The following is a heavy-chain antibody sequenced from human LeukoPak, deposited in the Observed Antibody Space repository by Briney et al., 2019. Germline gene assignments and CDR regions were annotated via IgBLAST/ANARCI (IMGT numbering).Heavy chain of an antibody. CDR1: GGSFSSSY. Sequence: YPSETLSLTCTVSGGSFSSSYWSWIRQAPGKGLEWIGYFYYSGTTNYNPSLKSRVTISADTSKNQFSLKVSSVTAADTAVYFCAGASEWEPYRFDSWGQGTLVTVSS. V-gene: IGHV4-59*01. J-gene: IGHJ4*02. D-gene: IGHD1-26*01. CDR3: AGASEWEPYRFDS. CDR2: FYYSGTT.